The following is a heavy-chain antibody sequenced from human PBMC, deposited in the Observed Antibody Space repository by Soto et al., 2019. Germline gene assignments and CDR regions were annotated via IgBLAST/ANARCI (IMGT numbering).Heavy chain of an antibody. D-gene: IGHD3-9*01. CDR2: IWYDGSNK. V-gene: IGHV3-33*01. Sequence: LRLSCAASGFTFSSYGMHWVRQAPGKGLEWVAVIWYDGSNKYYADSVKGRFTISRDNSKNTLYLQMNSLRAEDTAVYYCARGSVLRYFDWLSPFDYWGQGTLVTVSS. CDR1: GFTFSSYG. J-gene: IGHJ4*02. CDR3: ARGSVLRYFDWLSPFDY.